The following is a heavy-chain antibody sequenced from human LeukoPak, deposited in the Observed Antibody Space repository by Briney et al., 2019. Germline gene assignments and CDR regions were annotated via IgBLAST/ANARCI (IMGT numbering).Heavy chain of an antibody. CDR1: GGSISSSNS. CDR3: ARRTSGWYGIDY. Sequence: PSETLSLTCVVSGGSISSSNSWSWVRQPPGKGLEWIGEIYHSGSTNYNPPLKSRVTMSVDKSRNQFSLNLSSVTAADTAVYYCARRTSGWYGIDYWGQGTLVTVSS. CDR2: IYHSGST. V-gene: IGHV4-4*02. D-gene: IGHD6-19*01. J-gene: IGHJ4*02.